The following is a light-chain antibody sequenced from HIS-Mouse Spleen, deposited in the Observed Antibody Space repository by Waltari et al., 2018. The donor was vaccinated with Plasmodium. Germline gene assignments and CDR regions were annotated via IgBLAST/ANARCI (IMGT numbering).Light chain of an antibody. CDR2: GAS. CDR1: QGISSY. Sequence: ASCMAQAPSLLSASTCGRITISCLMSQGISSYLAWYQQKPGKAPELLIYGASTLQSGVPSRFSGSGSGTDFTLTISCLQSEDFATYYCQQYYSSPHTFGKGTKLEIK. V-gene: IGKV1D-8*02. CDR3: QQYYSSPHT. J-gene: IGKJ2*01.